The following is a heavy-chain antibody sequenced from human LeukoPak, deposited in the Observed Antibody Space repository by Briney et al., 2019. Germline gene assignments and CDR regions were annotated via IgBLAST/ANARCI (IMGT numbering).Heavy chain of an antibody. J-gene: IGHJ4*02. CDR2: INSDGSST. V-gene: IGHV3-74*01. CDR1: GFTFGSYW. CDR3: ARGYYDSSDYYGPYFDY. Sequence: PGGSLRLSCAASGFTFGSYWMHWVRQAPGKGLVWVSRINSDGSSTSYADSVKGRFTISRDNAKNTLYLQMNSLRAEDTAVYYCARGYYDSSDYYGPYFDYWGQGTLVTVSS. D-gene: IGHD3-22*01.